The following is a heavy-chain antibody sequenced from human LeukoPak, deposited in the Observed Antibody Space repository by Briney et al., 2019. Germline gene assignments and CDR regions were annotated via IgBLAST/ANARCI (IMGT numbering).Heavy chain of an antibody. Sequence: SETLSLTCTVSGYSISSGYYWGWLRQPPGKGLEWIGNIYHGGTTYYNPSLKSRVTISVDTSKNQFSLKLTSVTAADTAVYYCARFSVSQAWFDPWGQGALVTVSS. CDR3: ARFSVSQAWFDP. J-gene: IGHJ5*02. CDR2: IYHGGTT. V-gene: IGHV4-38-2*02. CDR1: GYSISSGYY. D-gene: IGHD1-14*01.